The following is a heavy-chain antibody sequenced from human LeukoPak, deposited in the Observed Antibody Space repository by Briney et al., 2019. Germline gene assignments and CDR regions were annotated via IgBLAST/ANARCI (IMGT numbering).Heavy chain of an antibody. J-gene: IGHJ4*02. CDR2: ISSSGSTI. V-gene: IGHV3-48*03. CDR1: GFTFSSYE. Sequence: PGGSLRLSCAASGFTFSSYEMNWVRQAPGKGLEWVSYISSSGSTIYYADSVKGRFTINRDNSKNTLYLQMNSLRAEDTALYYCAKDLSSGTGRGFDYWGQGTLVTVSS. D-gene: IGHD3/OR15-3a*01. CDR3: AKDLSSGTGRGFDY.